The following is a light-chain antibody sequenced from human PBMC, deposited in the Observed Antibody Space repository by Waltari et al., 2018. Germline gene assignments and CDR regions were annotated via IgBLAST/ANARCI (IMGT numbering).Light chain of an antibody. CDR1: SSDVAGYDY. V-gene: IGLV2-11*01. Sequence: QSALTQPRSVSGSPGHSVTISCTGTSSDVAGYDYVSWYQQHPGKAPKLGIYDVNKRPSGVPDRFSGSKSGNTASLTISGLQADDEADYNCCSYAGRATWAFGGGTKLTVL. J-gene: IGLJ3*02. CDR2: DVN. CDR3: CSYAGRATWA.